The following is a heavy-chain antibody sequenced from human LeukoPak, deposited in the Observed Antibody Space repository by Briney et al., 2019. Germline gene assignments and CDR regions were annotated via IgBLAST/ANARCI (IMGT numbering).Heavy chain of an antibody. CDR3: AGAYHYGSGSSFVY. V-gene: IGHV4-4*07. J-gene: IGHJ4*01. CDR2: IYTRVST. Sequence: SETLSLTCTVSGGSISSYYCIWIRQPAGKGLEWIGRIYTRVSTDYNPSLKSRVTMSVDTSKNQFSLNLSSVTAADTAVYYCAGAYHYGSGSSFVYWGHGTMVTVSS. D-gene: IGHD3-10*01. CDR1: GGSISSYY.